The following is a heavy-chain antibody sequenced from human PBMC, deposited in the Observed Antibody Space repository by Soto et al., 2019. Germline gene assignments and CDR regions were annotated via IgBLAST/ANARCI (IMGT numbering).Heavy chain of an antibody. CDR3: ARDRYCTNGVCFFSEYFQH. CDR2: ISAYNGNT. D-gene: IGHD2-8*01. J-gene: IGHJ1*01. CDR1: GYTFTSYG. V-gene: IGHV1-18*04. Sequence: AAVKVSCKASGYTFTSYGISWVRQDPGQGLEWMGWISAYNGNTNYAQKLQGRVTMTTDTSTSTAYMELRSLRSDDTAVYYCARDRYCTNGVCFFSEYFQHWGQGTLVTVSS.